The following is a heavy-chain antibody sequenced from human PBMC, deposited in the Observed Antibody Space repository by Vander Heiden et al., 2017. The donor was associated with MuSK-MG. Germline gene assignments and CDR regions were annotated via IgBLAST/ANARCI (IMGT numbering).Heavy chain of an antibody. CDR1: GGSISSNDYY. Sequence: QVQLHYSSPVLVKPSQTLSLTCTFPGGSISSNDYYWSWIRQPPGKGLEWIGYIYYSGITYDNPSLKSRPTISIDTSQNQFSLWLRYGNDEDTAMYFCPRTRMGKGAVFDIWAQWTLLPVS. CDR2: IYYSGIT. D-gene: IGHD7-27*01. V-gene: IGHV4-30-4*08. J-gene: IGHJ3*02. CDR3: PRTRMGKGAVFDI.